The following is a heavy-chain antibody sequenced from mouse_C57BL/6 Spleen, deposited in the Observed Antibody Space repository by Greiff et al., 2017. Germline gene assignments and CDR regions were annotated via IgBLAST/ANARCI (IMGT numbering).Heavy chain of an antibody. CDR3: ARRTTVVGGSYYFDY. CDR1: GFTFSDYG. J-gene: IGHJ2*01. Sequence: EVKLVESGGGLVKPGGSLKLSCAASGFTFSDYGMHWVRQAPEKGLEWVAYISSGSSTIYYADTVKGRFTISRDNAKNTLFLQMTSLRSEDTAMYYCARRTTVVGGSYYFDYWGQGTTLTVSS. CDR2: ISSGSSTI. D-gene: IGHD1-1*01. V-gene: IGHV5-17*01.